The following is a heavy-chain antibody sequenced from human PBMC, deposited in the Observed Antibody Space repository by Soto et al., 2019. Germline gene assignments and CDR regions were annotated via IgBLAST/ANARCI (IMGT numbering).Heavy chain of an antibody. V-gene: IGHV1-8*01. CDR1: GYTFTSYD. D-gene: IGHD3-22*01. CDR2: MNANSGNT. Sequence: QVQLVQSGAEVKKPGASVKVSCKASGYTFTSYDINWVRQATGQGLEWMGWMNANSGNTGYAQKFQGRVTMTRNTSISTAYMELSSLRSEDTAVYYCARADYYDRSGYVLPCGYWGQGTLVTVSS. CDR3: ARADYYDRSGYVLPCGY. J-gene: IGHJ4*02.